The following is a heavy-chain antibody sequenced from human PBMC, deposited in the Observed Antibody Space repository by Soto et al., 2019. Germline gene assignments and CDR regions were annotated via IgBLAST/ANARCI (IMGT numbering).Heavy chain of an antibody. CDR1: GGSFSGYY. V-gene: IGHV4-34*01. Sequence: PSGTLSLTCAVCGGSFSGYYWSWIRQPPGKGLEWIGEINHSGSTNYNPSLKSRVTISVDTSKNQFSLKLSSVTAADTAVYYCARGQGIVVVVAATTVPYNWFDPWGQGTLVTVSS. CDR2: INHSGST. D-gene: IGHD2-15*01. J-gene: IGHJ5*02. CDR3: ARGQGIVVVVAATTVPYNWFDP.